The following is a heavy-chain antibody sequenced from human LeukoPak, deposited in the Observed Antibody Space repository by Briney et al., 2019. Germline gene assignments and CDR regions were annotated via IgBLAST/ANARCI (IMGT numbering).Heavy chain of an antibody. J-gene: IGHJ6*03. Sequence: RWASVKVSCKAPGGTFSSYAISWVRQAPGQGLEWMGGIIPIFGTANYAQKFQGRVTITTDESTSTAYMELSSLRSEDTAVYYCAGGVSAAGTRNYYYYMDVWGKGTTVTVSS. CDR3: AGGVSAAGTRNYYYYMDV. V-gene: IGHV1-69*05. CDR2: IIPIFGTA. D-gene: IGHD6-13*01. CDR1: GGTFSSYA.